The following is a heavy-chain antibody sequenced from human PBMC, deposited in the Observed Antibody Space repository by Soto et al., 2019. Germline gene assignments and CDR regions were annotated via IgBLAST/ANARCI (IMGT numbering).Heavy chain of an antibody. CDR1: GFTFSSYG. D-gene: IGHD2-15*01. CDR3: AKDSHGGNPVDFDD. V-gene: IGHV3-30*18. J-gene: IGHJ4*02. CDR2: ISDDGSNK. Sequence: GGSLRLSCAASGFTFSSYGMHWVRQAPGKGLEWVAVISDDGSNKYYADSVKGRFTISRDNSKNTLYLQMNSLRAEDTAVYYCAKDSHGGNPVDFDDWGQGTLVTVSS.